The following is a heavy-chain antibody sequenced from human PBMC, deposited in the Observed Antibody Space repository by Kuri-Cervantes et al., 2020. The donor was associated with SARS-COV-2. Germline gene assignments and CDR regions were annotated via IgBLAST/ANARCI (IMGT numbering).Heavy chain of an antibody. CDR3: AVGVSADY. CDR1: GYTFTSYD. J-gene: IGHJ4*02. V-gene: IGHV1-18*01. Sequence: ASVKVSCKASGYTFTSYDINWVRQATGQGLEWMGWMNPNSGNTNYAQKLQGRVTMTTDTSTSTAYMELRSLRSDDTAVYYCAVGVSADYWGQGTLVTVSS. CDR2: MNPNSGNT. D-gene: IGHD3-3*01.